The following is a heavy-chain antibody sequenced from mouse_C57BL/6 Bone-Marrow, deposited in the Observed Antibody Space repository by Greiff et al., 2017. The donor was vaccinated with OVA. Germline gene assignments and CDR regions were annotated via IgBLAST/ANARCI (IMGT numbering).Heavy chain of an antibody. D-gene: IGHD2-1*01. CDR2: IDPSDSYT. CDR1: GYTFTSYW. CDR3: AKRGKNYFDY. J-gene: IGHJ2*01. V-gene: IGHV1-50*01. Sequence: QVQLQQPGAELVKPGASVKLSCKASGYTFTSYWMQWVKQRPGQGLAWIGEIDPSDSYTNYNQKFKGKATLTVDTSSSTAYMQLSSLTSEDSAVYYCAKRGKNYFDYWGQGTTLTVSS.